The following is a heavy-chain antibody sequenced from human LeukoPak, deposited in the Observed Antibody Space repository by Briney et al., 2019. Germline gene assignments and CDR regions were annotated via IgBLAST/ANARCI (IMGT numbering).Heavy chain of an antibody. D-gene: IGHD3-16*01. Sequence: GGSLRLSCAASGFTFSSYAMNWVRQAPGKGLEWVSAISGSGGSTYYADSVKGRFAISRDNSKNTLHLQMNSLRAEDTAVYYCASPGGVPTPDPWGQGTLVTVSS. CDR2: ISGSGGST. J-gene: IGHJ5*02. V-gene: IGHV3-23*01. CDR1: GFTFSSYA. CDR3: ASPGGVPTPDP.